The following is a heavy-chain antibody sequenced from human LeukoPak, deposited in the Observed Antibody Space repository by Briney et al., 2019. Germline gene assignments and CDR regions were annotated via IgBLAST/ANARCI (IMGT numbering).Heavy chain of an antibody. V-gene: IGHV3-30*03. CDR3: ALGSGSGSYYNLPFDY. Sequence: PGGSLRLSCAASGFTFSSYGIHWVRQAPGKGLERVAVISHDGSDKYYADSVKGRFAISRDNSKNTLYVQMNSLRAEDTAVYYCALGSGSGSYYNLPFDYWGQGTLVTVSS. D-gene: IGHD3-10*01. CDR2: ISHDGSDK. CDR1: GFTFSSYG. J-gene: IGHJ4*02.